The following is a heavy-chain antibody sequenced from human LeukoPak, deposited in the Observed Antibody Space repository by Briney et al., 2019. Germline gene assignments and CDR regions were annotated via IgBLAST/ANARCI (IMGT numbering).Heavy chain of an antibody. D-gene: IGHD1-14*01. J-gene: IGHJ4*02. CDR1: GDSVSSNSAA. V-gene: IGHV6-1*01. CDR3: ARYGTSGGDFDY. Sequence: SQTLSLTCAISGDSVSSNSAAWNWIRQSPSRGLEWLGRTYYRSKRYNDSAVSVKSRVTINPDTSKNQFSLQLNSVTPQETAVYYCARYGTSGGDFDYWGQGTLVTVSS. CDR2: TYYRSKRYN.